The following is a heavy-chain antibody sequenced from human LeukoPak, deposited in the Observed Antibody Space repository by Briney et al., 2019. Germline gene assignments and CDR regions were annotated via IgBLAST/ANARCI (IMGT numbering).Heavy chain of an antibody. CDR2: INHSGST. CDR1: GGFISNYY. Sequence: SETLSLTCTVCGGFISNYYWNWIRQPPGKGLEWIGEINHSGSTNYNPSLKSRVTISVDASKNQFSLKLSSVTAADTAVYYCARRHSDSSGYWYFDYWGQGTLVTVSS. D-gene: IGHD3-22*01. CDR3: ARRHSDSSGYWYFDY. J-gene: IGHJ4*02. V-gene: IGHV4-34*01.